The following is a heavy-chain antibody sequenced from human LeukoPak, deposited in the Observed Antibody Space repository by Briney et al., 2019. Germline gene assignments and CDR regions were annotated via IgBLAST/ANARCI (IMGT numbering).Heavy chain of an antibody. J-gene: IGHJ5*02. CDR3: AAGLVTPS. V-gene: IGHV3-21*01. CDR2: VSSSSSYI. D-gene: IGHD3/OR15-3a*01. CDR1: GFTFSTYT. Sequence: GGSLRLSCAASGFTFSTYTLNWVRQAPGKGLEWVSSVSSSSSYIYYADSVKGRFTISRDNAKNSLYLQMNSLRVEDTAVYYCAAGLVTPSWGQGTLVTVSS.